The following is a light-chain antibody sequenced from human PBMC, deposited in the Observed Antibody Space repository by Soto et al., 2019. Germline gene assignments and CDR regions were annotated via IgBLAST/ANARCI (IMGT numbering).Light chain of an antibody. Sequence: EIVLTQSPGTLSLSPGERATLSCRGTESVSSNYLAWYQQKPGQAPRVLIYGASIRATGIPDRFSGSGSETDFTLTISRLEPEDFAVYYCQQYGTSPRTFGQGTKVDIK. CDR2: GAS. CDR1: ESVSSNY. V-gene: IGKV3-20*01. J-gene: IGKJ1*01. CDR3: QQYGTSPRT.